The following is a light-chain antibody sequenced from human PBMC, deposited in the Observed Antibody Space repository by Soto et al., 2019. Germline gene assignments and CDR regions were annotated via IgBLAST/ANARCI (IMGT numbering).Light chain of an antibody. Sequence: EIVLTQSPGTLSLSPGERATLSRRASQSVSSSYLAWYQQKPGQAPRLLIYGASSRATGIPDRFSGSGSGTDFTLTISRPEPEDFAVYYCQQYGSSQYTFGQGTKVDIK. V-gene: IGKV3-20*01. CDR2: GAS. CDR3: QQYGSSQYT. J-gene: IGKJ2*01. CDR1: QSVSSSY.